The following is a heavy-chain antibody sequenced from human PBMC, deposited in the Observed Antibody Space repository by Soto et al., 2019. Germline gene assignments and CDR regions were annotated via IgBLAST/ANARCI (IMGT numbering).Heavy chain of an antibody. CDR3: AKSPTMVRGLSFDY. J-gene: IGHJ4*02. D-gene: IGHD3-10*01. Sequence: GGSLRLSCAASGFTFSSYSLSWVRQAPGKGLDWVSAIRGSGDNTYYADSVKGRFTISRDNTKNTLYLQMNSLRAEDTAVYYCAKSPTMVRGLSFDYWGQGALVTVSS. CDR2: IRGSGDNT. V-gene: IGHV3-23*01. CDR1: GFTFSSYS.